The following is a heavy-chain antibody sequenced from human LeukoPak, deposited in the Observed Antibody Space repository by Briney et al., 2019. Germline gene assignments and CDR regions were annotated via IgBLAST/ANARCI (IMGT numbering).Heavy chain of an antibody. CDR1: GFTFSTYA. CDR2: ISYDGSSK. CDR3: ARGKYYYYYMGV. V-gene: IGHV3-30*04. J-gene: IGHJ6*03. D-gene: IGHD3-10*01. Sequence: GRSLRLSCAASGFTFSTYAMHWVRQAPGKGLEWVAVISYDGSSKYYADSVKGRFTISRDNAKNSVYLHTNSLRAEGTAIYYCARGKYYYYYMGVWGKGTTVTVSS.